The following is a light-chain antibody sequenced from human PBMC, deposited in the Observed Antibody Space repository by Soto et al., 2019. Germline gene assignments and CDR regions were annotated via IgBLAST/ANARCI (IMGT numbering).Light chain of an antibody. CDR2: WAS. V-gene: IGKV4-1*01. J-gene: IGKJ4*01. CDR1: QRVLYRSNSKNY. Sequence: DIVMTQSPDSLAVSLGERATINCKSSQRVLYRSNSKNYLAWYQQKPGQPPKLLIHWASTRESGVPDRFSGSGSGTDFTLTISSLQAEDVAVYYCQQSYSTPPTFGGGTKVEIK. CDR3: QQSYSTPPT.